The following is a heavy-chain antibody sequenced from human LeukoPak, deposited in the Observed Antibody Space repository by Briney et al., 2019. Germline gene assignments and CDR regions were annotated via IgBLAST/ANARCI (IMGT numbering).Heavy chain of an antibody. D-gene: IGHD3-9*01. CDR2: ITGSGGGT. J-gene: IGHJ4*02. V-gene: IGHV3-23*01. Sequence: GGSLTLSCAASGFTFSNYAISWVRQAPGKGLEWVSAITGSGGGTYYADSVKGRLTICRDNSKNTLYLQMNSLRADDTAVYYCAKCGDYDVLTGYYAPDYWGQGTLVTVSS. CDR3: AKCGDYDVLTGYYAPDY. CDR1: GFTFSNYA.